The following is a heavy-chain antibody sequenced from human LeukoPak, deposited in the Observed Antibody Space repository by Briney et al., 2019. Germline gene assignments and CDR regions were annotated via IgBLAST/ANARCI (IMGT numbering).Heavy chain of an antibody. V-gene: IGHV3-23*01. CDR2: ISGSGGST. J-gene: IGHJ4*02. Sequence: QPGGSLRLSCAASGFTFSSYAMSWVRQAPGKGLEWVSAISGSGGSTYYADSVKGRFTISRDNSKNALYLQMNSLRAEDTAVYYCAKTIQWPYYFDYWGQGTLVTVSS. CDR1: GFTFSSYA. D-gene: IGHD6-19*01. CDR3: AKTIQWPYYFDY.